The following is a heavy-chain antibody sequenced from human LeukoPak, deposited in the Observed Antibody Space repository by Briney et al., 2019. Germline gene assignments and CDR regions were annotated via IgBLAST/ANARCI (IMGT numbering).Heavy chain of an antibody. CDR1: GFTFSSSW. CDR2: IKPDGSEK. V-gene: IGHV3-7*01. J-gene: IGHJ4*01. D-gene: IGHD1-26*01. Sequence: GGSLRLSCAASGFTFSSSWMSWVRQAPGKGLEWVTNIKPDGSEKYYVDSVKGRFTISRDNAKKSLYLQMNSLRAEDTALYYCARDTVGATDYWGXXXXXTVXS. CDR3: ARDTVGATDY.